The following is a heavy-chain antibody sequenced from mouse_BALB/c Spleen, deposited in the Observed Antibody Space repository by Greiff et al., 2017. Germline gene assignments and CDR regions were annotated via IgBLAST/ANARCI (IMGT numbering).Heavy chain of an antibody. CDR2: IDPANGNT. V-gene: IGHV14-3*02. CDR1: GFNIKDTY. D-gene: IGHD1-1*01. J-gene: IGHJ3*01. CDR3: AFITTVVATEDWFAY. Sequence: EVQLQQSGAELVKPGASVKLSCTASGFNIKDTYMHWVKQRPEQGLEWIGRIDPANGNTKYDPKFQGKATITADTSSNTAYLQLSSLTSEDTAVYYCAFITTVVATEDWFAYWGQGTLVTVSA.